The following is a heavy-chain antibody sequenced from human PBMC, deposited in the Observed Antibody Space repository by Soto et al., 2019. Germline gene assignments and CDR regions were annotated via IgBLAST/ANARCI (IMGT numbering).Heavy chain of an antibody. CDR1: RLTFSSYA. D-gene: IGHD6-13*01. CDR2: ISGSGDTT. V-gene: IGHV3-23*01. CDR3: AKADYSYSWAPGDY. J-gene: IGHJ4*02. Sequence: EVQVLESGGGLIQPGGSLRLSCVISRLTFSSYALNWVRQAPGEGLEWVSSISGSGDTTYYADSVKGRFTISRDNSKKTLYLQMNSLRVEDTALYYCAKADYSYSWAPGDYWGQGTLVTVSS.